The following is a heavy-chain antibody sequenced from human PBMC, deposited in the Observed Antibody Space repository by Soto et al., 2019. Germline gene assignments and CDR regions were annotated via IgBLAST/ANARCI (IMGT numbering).Heavy chain of an antibody. CDR3: ARGPDAMLAPNFDS. Sequence: SETLSLTFAVHGDPFSGYFWTWIRQPPVKGLEWIAEITEGGTTNYSGSVRGRVCMAVDSSKRQLSLTLTVVRRTRKAMYYCARGPDAMLAPNFDSGSQGSLVTVSS. CDR2: ITEGGTT. V-gene: IGHV4-34*01. CDR1: GDPFSGYF. D-gene: IGHD2-8*01. J-gene: IGHJ5*01.